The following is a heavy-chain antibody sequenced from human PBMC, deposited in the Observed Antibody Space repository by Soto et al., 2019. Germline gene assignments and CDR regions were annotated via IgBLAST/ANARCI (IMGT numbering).Heavy chain of an antibody. CDR3: AREIGNYHTHLDY. Sequence: DSVKGRFTISRDNSKNTLYLQMNSLRADDTAVYYCAREIGNYHTHLDYRGQGTLVTVSS. J-gene: IGHJ4*02. D-gene: IGHD1-7*01. V-gene: IGHV3-30*07.